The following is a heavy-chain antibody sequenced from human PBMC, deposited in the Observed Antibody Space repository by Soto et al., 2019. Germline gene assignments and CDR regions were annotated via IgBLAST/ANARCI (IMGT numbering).Heavy chain of an antibody. CDR1: GGSISNYF. CDR3: ARHIIAAALQGFDP. J-gene: IGHJ5*02. V-gene: IGHV4-4*07. Sequence: SQTLSLTCTVSGGSISNYFCNWIRQPAGKGLEWIGRIDNSGSTNYNPSLKSRITMSADTSRNQFSLKLSSVTAADTAVYYCARHIIAAALQGFDPWGQGTLVTVS. D-gene: IGHD6-13*01. CDR2: IDNSGST.